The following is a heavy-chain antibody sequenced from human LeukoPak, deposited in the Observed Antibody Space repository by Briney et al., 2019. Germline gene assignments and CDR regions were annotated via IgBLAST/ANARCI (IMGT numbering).Heavy chain of an antibody. CDR2: ISGSGGST. J-gene: IGHJ4*02. CDR1: GFTFSSYA. Sequence: GGSLRLSCAASGFTFSSYAMSWVRQAPGKGLEWVSAISGSGGSTYYADSVKGRFTISRDNSKNTLYLQMNSLRAEDTAVYYCARDNYYDSSGYYGYWGQGTLVAVSS. CDR3: ARDNYYDSSGYYGY. V-gene: IGHV3-23*01. D-gene: IGHD3-22*01.